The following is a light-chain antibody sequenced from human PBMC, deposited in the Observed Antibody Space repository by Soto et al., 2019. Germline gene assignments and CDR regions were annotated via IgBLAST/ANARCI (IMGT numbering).Light chain of an antibody. V-gene: IGKV1-5*01. CDR1: QSVCNW. Sequence: DIQMTQSPSTLSASAGDRVTITCRASQSVCNWLAWYQQKPGKAPELLIYDATSLESGVPSRFRGSGSGTEFTLTISCLQPDDFATYFCQQYHSYSWTFGQGTKVEIK. J-gene: IGKJ1*01. CDR3: QQYHSYSWT. CDR2: DAT.